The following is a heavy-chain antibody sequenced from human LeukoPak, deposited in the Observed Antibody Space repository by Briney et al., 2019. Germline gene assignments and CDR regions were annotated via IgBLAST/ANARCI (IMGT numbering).Heavy chain of an antibody. CDR1: GFTFSSYA. CDR2: ISWNSGSI. J-gene: IGHJ4*02. Sequence: AGGSLRLSCAASGFTFSSYAMSGVRQAPGKGREGVSGISWNSGSIGYADSVKGRFTISRDNAKNSLYLQTNSLRAEDMALYYCAKDKNVGATPALDYWGQGTLVTVSS. V-gene: IGHV3-9*03. CDR3: AKDKNVGATPALDY. D-gene: IGHD1-26*01.